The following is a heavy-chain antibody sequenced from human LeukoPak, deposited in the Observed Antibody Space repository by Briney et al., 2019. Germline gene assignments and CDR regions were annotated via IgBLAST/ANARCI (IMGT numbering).Heavy chain of an antibody. J-gene: IGHJ4*02. D-gene: IGHD5-18*01. Sequence: PSEALSLTCTVSGGSISSYYWTWIRQPPGKGREWIGYIYYSGSTNCNPSLKSRVTISVDTSKNQFSLKLSSVTAADTAVYYCARGDPWIRLYFDYWGQGTLVTVSS. V-gene: IGHV4-59*01. CDR1: GGSISSYY. CDR2: IYYSGST. CDR3: ARGDPWIRLYFDY.